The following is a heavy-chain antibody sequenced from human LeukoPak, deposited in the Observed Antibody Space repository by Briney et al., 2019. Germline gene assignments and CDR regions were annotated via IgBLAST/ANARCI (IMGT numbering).Heavy chain of an antibody. CDR1: GFTFNTYA. J-gene: IGHJ4*02. Sequence: GGSLRLSCAASGFTFNTYAMSWVRQAPGKGLEWVSGISDNGGRTSYANSVKGRFTISRDNFKNTLYLQMNSLRAEDTAVYYCAKVGSSGWYISRFDYWGQGTLVTVSS. V-gene: IGHV3-23*01. D-gene: IGHD6-19*01. CDR2: ISDNGGRT. CDR3: AKVGSSGWYISRFDY.